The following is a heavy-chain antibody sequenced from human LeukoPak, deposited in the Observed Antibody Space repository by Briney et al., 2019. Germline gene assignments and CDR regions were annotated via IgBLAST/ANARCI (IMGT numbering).Heavy chain of an antibody. CDR2: ISGSGGST. CDR1: GFTFSSYA. D-gene: IGHD3-10*01. V-gene: IGHV3-23*01. J-gene: IGHJ6*02. CDR3: ANPLSSGSSIYYYYGMDV. Sequence: GGSLRLSCAASGFTFSSYAMSWVRQAPGKGLEWVTAISGSGGSTYYADSVKGRFTISRDNSKNTLYLQMNSLRAEDTAVYYCANPLSSGSSIYYYYGMDVWAKGPRSPSP.